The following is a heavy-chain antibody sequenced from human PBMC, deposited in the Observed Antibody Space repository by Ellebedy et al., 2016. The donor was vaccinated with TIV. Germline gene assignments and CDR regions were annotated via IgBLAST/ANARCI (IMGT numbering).Heavy chain of an antibody. J-gene: IGHJ4*02. V-gene: IGHV3-43*01. CDR3: AKEGIAVAGGFDY. CDR1: GFTFDDYT. CDR2: ISWDGGST. Sequence: GESLKISXAASGFTFDDYTMHWVRQAPGKGLEWVSLISWDGGSTYYADSVKGRFTISRDNSKNSLYLQMNSLRTEDTALYYCAKEGIAVAGGFDYWGQGTLVTVSS. D-gene: IGHD6-19*01.